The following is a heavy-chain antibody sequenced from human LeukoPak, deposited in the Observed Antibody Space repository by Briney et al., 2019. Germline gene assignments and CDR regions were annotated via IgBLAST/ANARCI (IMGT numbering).Heavy chain of an antibody. V-gene: IGHV3-33*01. Sequence: LTPSCAVASFISTTYGIRWVRQAAGGWLECVAIIWFDGSNKNYAYSVKGPFTISRDTTKNTLYLQMTSLTVAHTVMSYCARAPVPYRGIYYPRYGGKGTVVTVS. CDR2: IWFDGSNK. CDR3: ARAPVPYRGIYYPRY. D-gene: IGHD1-26*01. J-gene: IGHJ4*02. CDR1: SFISTTYG.